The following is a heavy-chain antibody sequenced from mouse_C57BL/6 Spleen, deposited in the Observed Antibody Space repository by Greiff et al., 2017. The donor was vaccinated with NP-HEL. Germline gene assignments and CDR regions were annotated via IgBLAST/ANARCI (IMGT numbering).Heavy chain of an antibody. D-gene: IGHD2-5*01. Sequence: VQLQQSGAELVMPGASVKLSCKASGYTFTSYWMPWVKQRPGQGLEWIGEIDPSDSYTNYNQKFKGKSTLTVDKSSSTAYMQLSSLTSEAAAVYYCARCDSNCSFAYWGQGNLVTVSA. CDR3: ARCDSNCSFAY. V-gene: IGHV1-69*01. CDR1: GYTFTSYW. CDR2: IDPSDSYT. J-gene: IGHJ3*01.